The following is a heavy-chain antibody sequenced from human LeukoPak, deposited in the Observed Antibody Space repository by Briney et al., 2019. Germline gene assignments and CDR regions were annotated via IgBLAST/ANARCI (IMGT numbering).Heavy chain of an antibody. CDR3: ARGGTVTGTTKYYYGMGV. J-gene: IGHJ6*02. D-gene: IGHD1-7*01. CDR1: GGTFISYA. Sequence: ASVKVSCKASGGTFISYAISWVRQAPGQGLEWMGRIVPILGIANYAQKFQGRVTITADKSTSTAYMELSSLRSEDTAVYYCARGGTVTGTTKYYYGMGVWGQGTTVTVSS. CDR2: IVPILGIA. V-gene: IGHV1-69*04.